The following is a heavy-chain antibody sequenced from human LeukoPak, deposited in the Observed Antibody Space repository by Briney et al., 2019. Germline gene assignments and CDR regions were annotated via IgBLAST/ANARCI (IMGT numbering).Heavy chain of an antibody. D-gene: IGHD3-22*01. CDR2: INHSGST. Sequence: SETLSLTCAVYGGSFSGYYWSWIRQPPGKGLEWIGEINHSGSTNYNPSLKSRVTISVDTSKNQFSLKLSSVTAADTAVYYCAGGARISTMIPSLDYWGQGTLVTVSS. J-gene: IGHJ4*02. CDR3: AGGARISTMIPSLDY. V-gene: IGHV4-34*01. CDR1: GGSFSGYY.